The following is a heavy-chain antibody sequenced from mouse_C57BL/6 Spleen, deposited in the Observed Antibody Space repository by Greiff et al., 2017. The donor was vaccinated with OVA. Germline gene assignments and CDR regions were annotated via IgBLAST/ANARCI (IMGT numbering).Heavy chain of an antibody. J-gene: IGHJ3*01. CDR3: VRPYDDDGAWFAY. D-gene: IGHD2-4*01. Sequence: GGGLVQPKGSLKLSCAASGFSFNTYAMNWVRQAPGKGLEWVARIRSKSNNYATYYADSVKDRFTISRDDSESMLYLQMNNLKTEDTAMYYCVRPYDDDGAWFAYWGQGTLVTVSA. CDR2: IRSKSNNYAT. CDR1: GFSFNTYA. V-gene: IGHV10-1*01.